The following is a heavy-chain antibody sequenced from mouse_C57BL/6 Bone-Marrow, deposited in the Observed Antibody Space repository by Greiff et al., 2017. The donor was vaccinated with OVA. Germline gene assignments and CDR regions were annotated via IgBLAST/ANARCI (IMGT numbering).Heavy chain of an antibody. J-gene: IGHJ2*01. CDR1: GYTFTSYW. CDR2: IDPSDSYT. V-gene: IGHV1-50*01. CDR3: ARGGVFYYGSSLDY. D-gene: IGHD1-1*01. Sequence: VQLQQPGAELVKPGASVKLSCKASGYTFTSYWMQWVKQRPGQGLEWIGEIDPSDSYTNYNQKFKGKATLTVDTSSSTAYMQLSSLTSEDSAVYYCARGGVFYYGSSLDYWGKGTTLTVSS.